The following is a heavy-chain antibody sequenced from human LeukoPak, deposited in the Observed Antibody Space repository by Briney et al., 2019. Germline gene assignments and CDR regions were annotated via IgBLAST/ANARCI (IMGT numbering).Heavy chain of an antibody. V-gene: IGHV3-9*01. CDR3: AKDSYGSGSYHGMDV. CDR2: ISWNSGSI. J-gene: IGHJ6*02. CDR1: GFTFDDYA. D-gene: IGHD3-10*01. Sequence: HPGGSLRLSCAASGFTFDDYAMHWVRQAPGKGLEWVSGISWNSGSIGYADSVKGRFTISRDNAKNSLCLQMNSLRAEDTALYYCAKDSYGSGSYHGMDVWGQGTTVTVSS.